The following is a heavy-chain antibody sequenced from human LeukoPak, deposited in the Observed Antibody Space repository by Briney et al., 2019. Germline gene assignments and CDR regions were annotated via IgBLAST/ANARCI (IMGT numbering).Heavy chain of an antibody. CDR1: GFTFCTYG. J-gene: IGHJ5*02. D-gene: IGHD2-2*03. CDR2: IWYGGNNK. Sequence: PGRSLRLSCAASGFTFCTYGMHWVRQAPGKGLEWVALIWYGGNNKYYADSVKGRFTISRDNSKNTLYLQMNSLRVEDTAVYYCAKDGGGYCTSSSCAGTWFDPWGQGTLVTVSS. CDR3: AKDGGGYCTSSSCAGTWFDP. V-gene: IGHV3-33*06.